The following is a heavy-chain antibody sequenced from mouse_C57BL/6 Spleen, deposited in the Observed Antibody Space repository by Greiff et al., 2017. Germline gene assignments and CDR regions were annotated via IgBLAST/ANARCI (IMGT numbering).Heavy chain of an antibody. Sequence: VQVVESGPELVKPGASVKISCKASGYAFSSSWMNWVKQRPGKGLEWIGRIYPGDGDTNYNGKFKGKATLTADKSSSTAYMQLSSLTSEDSAVYFWAILNPNSYWGQGTTLTVSS. J-gene: IGHJ2*01. CDR1: GYAFSSSW. V-gene: IGHV1-82*01. CDR2: IYPGDGDT. D-gene: IGHD4-1*01. CDR3: AILNPNSY.